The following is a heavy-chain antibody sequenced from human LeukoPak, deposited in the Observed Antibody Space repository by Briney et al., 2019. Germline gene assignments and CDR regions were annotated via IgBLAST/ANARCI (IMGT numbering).Heavy chain of an antibody. CDR2: IIHSGST. V-gene: IGHV4-34*12. Sequence: PSETLSLTCAVYGGSFSGDYWSWIRQPPGKGLEWIGEIIHSGSTNYNPSLKSRVTISVDTSKNQFSLKLSSVTAADTSVYYCAREPHYGSGSYSPYYYYMDVWGKGTTVTVSS. CDR3: AREPHYGSGSYSPYYYYMDV. J-gene: IGHJ6*03. CDR1: GGSFSGDY. D-gene: IGHD3-10*01.